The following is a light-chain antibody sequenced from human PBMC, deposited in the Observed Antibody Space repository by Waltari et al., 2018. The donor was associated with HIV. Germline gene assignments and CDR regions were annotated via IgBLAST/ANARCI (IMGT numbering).Light chain of an antibody. CDR2: EVT. CDR1: NSDIGTHDY. CDR3: SSFANRDGFYVL. V-gene: IGLV2-8*01. J-gene: IGLJ2*01. Sequence: QSALTQPPSASGSPGQSVTLSCTGTNSDIGTHDYVSWYHQHPGKAPKLVISEVTKRPSGVSDRFSGSKSGNTAFLTVSGLQAEDEADYYCSSFANRDGFYVLFGGGTRLTVL.